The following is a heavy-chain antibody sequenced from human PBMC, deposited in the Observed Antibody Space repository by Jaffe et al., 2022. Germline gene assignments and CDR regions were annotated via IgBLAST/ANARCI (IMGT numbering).Heavy chain of an antibody. CDR1: GYSFTSYW. Sequence: EVQLVQSGAEVKKPGESLKISCKGSGYSFTSYWIGWVRQMPGKGLEWMGIIYPGDSDTRYSPSFQGQVTISADKSISTAYLQWSSLKASDTAMYYCVRHESLGGPGIAVAGEDYWGQGTLVTVSS. CDR2: IYPGDSDT. V-gene: IGHV5-51*01. CDR3: VRHESLGGPGIAVAGEDY. D-gene: IGHD6-19*01. J-gene: IGHJ4*02.